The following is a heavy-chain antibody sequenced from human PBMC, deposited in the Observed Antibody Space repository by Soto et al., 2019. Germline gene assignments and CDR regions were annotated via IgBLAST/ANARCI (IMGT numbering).Heavy chain of an antibody. CDR3: ARDPLYDYVWGSYRYSVEAFDI. CDR1: GFTFSDYY. CDR2: INSDRSNT. D-gene: IGHD3-16*02. V-gene: IGHV3-74*01. Sequence: GGSLRLSCAASGFTFSDYYMRWVRQAPGKGLVWVSHINSDRSNTSYADSVKGRFTISRDNAKNTLYLQMNSLRAEDTAVYYCARDPLYDYVWGSYRYSVEAFDIWGQGTMVTVSS. J-gene: IGHJ3*02.